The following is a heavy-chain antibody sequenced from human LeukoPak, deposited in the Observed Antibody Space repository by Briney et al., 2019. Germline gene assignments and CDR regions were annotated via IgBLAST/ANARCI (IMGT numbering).Heavy chain of an antibody. V-gene: IGHV4-39*07. Sequence: SETLSLTCTVSGGSISSSSYYWGWIRQPPGKGLEWIGSIYYSGNTYYNPSLKSRVTISVDTSKNQFSLKLSSVTAADTAVYYCARDGYLAVDYWGQGTLVTVSS. CDR1: GGSISSSSYY. J-gene: IGHJ4*02. D-gene: IGHD2-2*03. CDR3: ARDGYLAVDY. CDR2: IYYSGNT.